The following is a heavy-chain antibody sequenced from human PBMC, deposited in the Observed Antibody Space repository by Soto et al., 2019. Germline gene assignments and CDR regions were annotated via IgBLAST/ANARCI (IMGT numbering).Heavy chain of an antibody. CDR2: ISSSSSYT. D-gene: IGHD2-2*01. J-gene: IGHJ6*02. CDR3: PRVVPAAPGYYYYGMDV. V-gene: IGHV3-11*06. CDR1: GFTFSDYY. Sequence: GGSLRLSXAAPGFTFSDYYMSWIRQAPGKGLEWVSYISSSSSYTNYADSVRGRFTISRDNAKNSLYLQMNSLRAEDTAVYYCPRVVPAAPGYYYYGMDVWGQGTTVTVSS.